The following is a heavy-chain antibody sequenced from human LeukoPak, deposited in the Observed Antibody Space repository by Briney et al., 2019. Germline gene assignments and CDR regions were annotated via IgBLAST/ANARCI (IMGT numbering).Heavy chain of an antibody. Sequence: SETLSLTCAVYGGSFSGYYWSWIRQPPGKGLEWIGEINHGGSTNYNPSLKSRVTISVDTSKNQFSLKLSSVTAADTAVYYCARGHHYYYDSSGSHDAFDIWGQGTMVTVSS. V-gene: IGHV4-34*01. CDR1: GGSFSGYY. D-gene: IGHD3-22*01. CDR2: INHGGST. J-gene: IGHJ3*02. CDR3: ARGHHYYYDSSGSHDAFDI.